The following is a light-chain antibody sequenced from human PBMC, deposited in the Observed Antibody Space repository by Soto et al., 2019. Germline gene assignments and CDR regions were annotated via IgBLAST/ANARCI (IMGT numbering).Light chain of an antibody. CDR3: CLYIGANNYV. J-gene: IGLJ1*01. V-gene: IGLV2-23*01. Sequence: QSVLAQPASVCWSPGHSITIACTGTSGFVGSFSLVSWYQQHPGKAPKVMISEGHRRPSGVPDRFSGSTSVNSASLTISGLQADEEADYYCCLYIGANNYVFGTGTKVTAL. CDR1: SGFVGSFSL. CDR2: EGH.